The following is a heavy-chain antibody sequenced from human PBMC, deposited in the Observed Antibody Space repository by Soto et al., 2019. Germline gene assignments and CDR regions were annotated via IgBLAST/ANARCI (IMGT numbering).Heavy chain of an antibody. J-gene: IGHJ4*02. CDR3: AKVYCSNISCCLDY. CDR2: IKSKTDGGTT. V-gene: IGHV3-15*01. CDR1: GFTFSNAW. Sequence: GGSLRLSCAASGFTFSNAWMSWVRQAPGKGLEWVGRIKSKTDGGTTDYAAPVKGRFTISRDDSKNTLYLQMNSLKTEDTAVYYCAKVYCSNISCCLDYWGQGTLVTVSS. D-gene: IGHD2-2*01.